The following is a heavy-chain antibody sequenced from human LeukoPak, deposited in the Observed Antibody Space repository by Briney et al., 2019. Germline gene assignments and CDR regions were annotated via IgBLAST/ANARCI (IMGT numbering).Heavy chain of an antibody. Sequence: GGSLRLSCAASGFTFSSYAMSWVRQAPGKGLEWVSAISGSGGSTYYADSVKGRFTISRDNSTNTLYLQMSSPRAEDTAVYYCAKDPTWIQLWPHNWFDPWGQGTLVTVSS. J-gene: IGHJ5*02. CDR3: AKDPTWIQLWPHNWFDP. V-gene: IGHV3-23*01. CDR2: ISGSGGST. CDR1: GFTFSSYA. D-gene: IGHD5-18*01.